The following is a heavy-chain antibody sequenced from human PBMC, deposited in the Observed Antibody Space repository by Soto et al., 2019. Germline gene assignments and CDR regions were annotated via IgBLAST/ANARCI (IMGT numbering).Heavy chain of an antibody. D-gene: IGHD5-18*01. J-gene: IGHJ4*02. CDR3: ARIGRGYSYGPVDY. Sequence: PSETLSLTCTVSGGSISSNYWSWIRQAPGKGLEWIGNIYYSGSTNYNPSLKSRVTISVDTSKNQFSLKLSSVTAGDTAVYYCARIGRGYSYGPVDYWGQGTLVTVSS. CDR2: IYYSGST. V-gene: IGHV4-59*08. CDR1: GGSISSNY.